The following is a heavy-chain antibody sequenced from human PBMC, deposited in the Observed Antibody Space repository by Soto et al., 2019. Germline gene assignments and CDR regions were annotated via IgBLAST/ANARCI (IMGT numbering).Heavy chain of an antibody. CDR2: IDSDGSTT. V-gene: IGHV3-74*01. J-gene: IGHJ6*02. Sequence: EVQLVESGGGLVQPGGSLRLSCAASGFTFSVYWMHWVRQAPGKGLVWVSRIDSDGSTTSYADSVKGRFTISRDNAKSTLYLQMNSLRAEDTAVYYCARPGYSNYGPGVDVWGQGNTVTVSS. CDR3: ARPGYSNYGPGVDV. CDR1: GFTFSVYW. D-gene: IGHD4-4*01.